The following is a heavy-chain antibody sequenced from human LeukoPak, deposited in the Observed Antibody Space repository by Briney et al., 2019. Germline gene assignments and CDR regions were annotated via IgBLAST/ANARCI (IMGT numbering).Heavy chain of an antibody. CDR3: AKAASSSHYYGMDV. Sequence: GGSLRLSCAASGFTFSSYAMHWVRQAPGKGLEWVAVISYDGSNKYYADSVKGRFTISRDNSKNTLYLQMNSLRAEDTAVYYCAKAASSSHYYGMDVWGQGTTVTVSS. CDR2: ISYDGSNK. CDR1: GFTFSSYA. J-gene: IGHJ6*02. V-gene: IGHV3-30-3*01. D-gene: IGHD6-13*01.